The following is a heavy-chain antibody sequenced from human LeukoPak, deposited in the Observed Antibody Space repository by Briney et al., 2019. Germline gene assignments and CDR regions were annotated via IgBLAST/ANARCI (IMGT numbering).Heavy chain of an antibody. CDR2: INEDGSII. CDR1: GFTFSSYL. D-gene: IGHD2-8*01. J-gene: IGHJ4*02. Sequence: GGSLRLSSAASGFTFSSYLMHWVRQAPGKGLEWVSRINEDGSIITYADSVKGRFTISRDNAENTLYLQMNSLRAEDTAVYYCVRDLIMVWTPGDDFDYWGQGTLVTVSS. CDR3: VRDLIMVWTPGDDFDY. V-gene: IGHV3-74*01.